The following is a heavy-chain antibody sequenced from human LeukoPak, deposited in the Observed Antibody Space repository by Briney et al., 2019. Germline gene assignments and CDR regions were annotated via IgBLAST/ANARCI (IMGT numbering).Heavy chain of an antibody. V-gene: IGHV4-59*08. CDR2: IYYSGNT. D-gene: IGHD3-22*01. Sequence: SETLSLTCTVSGGSVSSYYWSWIRQPPGKGLEWIGYIYYSGNTNYNPSLKSRVTVSVDTSKNQFSLKLSSVTAADTAVYYCAGHLTMIANNWFDPWGQGTLVTVSS. J-gene: IGHJ5*02. CDR1: GGSVSSYY. CDR3: AGHLTMIANNWFDP.